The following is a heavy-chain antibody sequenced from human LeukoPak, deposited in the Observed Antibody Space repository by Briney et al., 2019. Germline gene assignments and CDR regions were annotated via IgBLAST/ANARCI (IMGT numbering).Heavy chain of an antibody. CDR1: GGSISSSSYY. CDR2: IYYSGST. J-gene: IGHJ5*02. CDR3: AAGGITIFGVVDNWFDP. D-gene: IGHD3-3*01. V-gene: IGHV4-39*07. Sequence: SETLSLTCTVSGGSISSSSYYWGWIRQPPGKGLEWIGSIYYSGSTYYNPSLKSRVTISVDTSKNQFSLKLSSVTAADTAVYYCAAGGITIFGVVDNWFDPWGQGTLVTVSS.